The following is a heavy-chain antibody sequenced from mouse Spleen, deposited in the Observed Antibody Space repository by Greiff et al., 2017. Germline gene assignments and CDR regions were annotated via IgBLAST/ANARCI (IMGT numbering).Heavy chain of an antibody. Sequence: EVQLQQSGAELVKPGASVKLSCTASGFNIKDTYMHWVKQRPEQGLEWIGRIDPANGNTKYDPKFQGKATITADTSSNTAYLQLSSLTSEDTAVYYCARPVVPRNGFDYWGQGTTLTVSS. V-gene: IGHV14-3*02. CDR2: IDPANGNT. J-gene: IGHJ2*01. D-gene: IGHD1-1*01. CDR1: GFNIKDTY. CDR3: ARPVVPRNGFDY.